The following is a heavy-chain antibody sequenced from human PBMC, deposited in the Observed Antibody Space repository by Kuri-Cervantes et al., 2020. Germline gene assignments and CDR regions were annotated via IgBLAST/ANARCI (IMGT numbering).Heavy chain of an antibody. CDR3: ARDTYSSGWYFSGY. CDR1: GYTFTSYD. D-gene: IGHD6-19*01. CDR2: MNPNSGNT. V-gene: IGHV1-8*01. Sequence: ASVKVSCKASGYTFTSYDINWVRQATGQGLEWMGWMNPNSGNTGYAQKFQGRVTMTRNTSISTAYMELSSLRSDDTAVYYCARDTYSSGWYFSGYWGQGTLVTVSS. J-gene: IGHJ4*02.